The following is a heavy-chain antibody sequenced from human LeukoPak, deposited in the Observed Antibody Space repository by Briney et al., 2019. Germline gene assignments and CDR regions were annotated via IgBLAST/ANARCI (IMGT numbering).Heavy chain of an antibody. J-gene: IGHJ2*01. CDR2: ISSSGGTI. CDR1: GFTFSSYG. D-gene: IGHD2-2*01. Sequence: GGSLRLSCAASGFTFSSYGMSWVRQAPGKGLEWVSAISSSGGTIYYADSVKGRFTISRDNAKNSLYLQMNSLRAGDTAVYYCARGTRIKLVVVPAARRNYYFDLWGRGTLVTVSS. V-gene: IGHV3-21*04. CDR3: ARGTRIKLVVVPAARRNYYFDL.